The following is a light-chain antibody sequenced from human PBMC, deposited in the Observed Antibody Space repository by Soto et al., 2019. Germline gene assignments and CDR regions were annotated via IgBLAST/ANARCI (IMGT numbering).Light chain of an antibody. J-gene: IGKJ4*01. CDR1: QSINRY. V-gene: IGKV1-39*01. Sequence: DIQMTQSPSSLSASIGDRVTISCRASQSINRYLNWYQQKPGQAPKLVISAASTLQSGVPSRFRGSGSGTDFTLTISSLQPEDFATYYCQQSYSTPLTFGGGTKMDI. CDR3: QQSYSTPLT. CDR2: AAS.